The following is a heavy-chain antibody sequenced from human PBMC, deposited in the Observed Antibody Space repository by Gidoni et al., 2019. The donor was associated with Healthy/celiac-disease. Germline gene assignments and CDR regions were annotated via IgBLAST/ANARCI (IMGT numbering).Heavy chain of an antibody. Sequence: QVQLQESGPGLVKPSENLSLTCTVSGGSVSSGSYYWSWIRQPPGKGLEWIGYIYYSGSTNYNPSLKSRVTISVDTSKNQFSLKLSSVTAADTAVYYCASWYVEMATIDYWGQGTLVTVSS. CDR1: GGSVSSGSYY. CDR2: IYYSGST. CDR3: ASWYVEMATIDY. J-gene: IGHJ4*02. D-gene: IGHD5-12*01. V-gene: IGHV4-61*01.